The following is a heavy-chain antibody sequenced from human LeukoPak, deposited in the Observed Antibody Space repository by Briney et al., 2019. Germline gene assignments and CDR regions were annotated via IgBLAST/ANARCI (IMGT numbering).Heavy chain of an antibody. CDR3: AKDYSGYDFHYYGMDL. V-gene: IGHV3-23*01. D-gene: IGHD5-12*01. J-gene: IGHJ6*02. Sequence: GGSLRLSCAVSGFTFSNYAMNWVRQAPGKGLEWVSGIRGSGTSTYFADSVKGRFTISRDNSKNTLYLQMNSLRAEDTAAYYCAKDYSGYDFHYYGMDLWGQGTTVTVSS. CDR2: IRGSGTST. CDR1: GFTFSNYA.